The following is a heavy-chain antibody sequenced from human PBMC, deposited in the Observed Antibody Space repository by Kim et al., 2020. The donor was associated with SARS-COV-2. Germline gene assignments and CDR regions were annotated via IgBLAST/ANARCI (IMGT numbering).Heavy chain of an antibody. CDR1: GFTFSYYW. J-gene: IGHJ3*01. Sequence: GGSLRLSCAASGFTFSYYWMSWVRQAPGKGLEWVANIKQDGSEKYYVASVKGRFTISRDNAKNSLYLQMNSLRAEDTAVYYCARTNAFDFWGQGTMVTVSS. CDR2: IKQDGSEK. V-gene: IGHV3-7*01. CDR3: ARTNAFDF.